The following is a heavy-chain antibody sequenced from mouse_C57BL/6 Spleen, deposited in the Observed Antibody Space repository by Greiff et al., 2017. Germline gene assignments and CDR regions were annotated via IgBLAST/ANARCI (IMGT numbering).Heavy chain of an antibody. CDR1: GFTFSSYG. Sequence: EVMLVESGGDLVKPGGSLKLSCAASGFTFSSYGMSWVRQTPDKRLEWVATISSGGSYTNYPDRVKGRFTISRDNAKNTLSLQMSCLKSEDTAMYYFARHEDYDYDGYYFDYWGQGTTLTVSS. CDR2: ISSGGSYT. J-gene: IGHJ2*01. CDR3: ARHEDYDYDGYYFDY. D-gene: IGHD2-4*01. V-gene: IGHV5-6*01.